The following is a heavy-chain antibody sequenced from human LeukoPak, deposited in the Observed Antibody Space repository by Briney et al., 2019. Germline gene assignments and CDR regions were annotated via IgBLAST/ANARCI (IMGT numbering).Heavy chain of an antibody. CDR3: ARHDRLRADYTYGPMYY. D-gene: IGHD5-18*01. Sequence: SETLSLTCTVSGASISSGSYYWGWIRQPPGKGLEWIGYIYYSGSTKYNPSLRSRVTISVDTSKNQFSLKLSSVTAADTAVYYCARHDRLRADYTYGPMYYWGQGTLVTVSS. CDR1: GASISSGSYY. CDR2: IYYSGST. V-gene: IGHV4-61*05. J-gene: IGHJ4*02.